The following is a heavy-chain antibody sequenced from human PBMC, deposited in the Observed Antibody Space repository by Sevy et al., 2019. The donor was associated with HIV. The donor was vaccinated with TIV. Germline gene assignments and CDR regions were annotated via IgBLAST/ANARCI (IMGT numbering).Heavy chain of an antibody. CDR1: GYTFTGYY. D-gene: IGHD3-10*01. Sequence: ASVKVSCKASGYTFTGYYMHWVRQAPGQGLEWMGWINPNSGGTNYAQKFQGRVTMTRDTSIGTAYMELSRLRSDDTAVYYCARDLRGYYGSGSYGIWGQGTMVTVSS. CDR3: ARDLRGYYGSGSYGI. J-gene: IGHJ3*02. V-gene: IGHV1-2*02. CDR2: INPNSGGT.